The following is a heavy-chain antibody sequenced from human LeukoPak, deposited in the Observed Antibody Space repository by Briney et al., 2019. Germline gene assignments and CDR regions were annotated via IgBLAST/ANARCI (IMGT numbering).Heavy chain of an antibody. Sequence: GGSLRLSCAASGFTFSDHYMSWIRQSPGKGLEYISYISSTGKTIYYADSVKGRFTISRDNAKNSLYLQMNSLRAEDTAVYYCARYLKYSYGPYYFDYWGQGTLVTVSS. V-gene: IGHV3-11*04. D-gene: IGHD5-18*01. CDR3: ARYLKYSYGPYYFDY. CDR2: ISSTGKTI. CDR1: GFTFSDHY. J-gene: IGHJ4*02.